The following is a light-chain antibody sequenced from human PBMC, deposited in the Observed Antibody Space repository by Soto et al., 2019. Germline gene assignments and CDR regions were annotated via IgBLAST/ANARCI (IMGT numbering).Light chain of an antibody. CDR3: HQYGSSPWT. Sequence: ETVLTQSPGTLSLSPGERATLSCRASQTIRSNYLAWYRQTPGQAPRLLIYGASNRATGIADRFSGSGSGTNFTLITSRLEPEDFALYYCHQYGSSPWTFGQGTKVEIK. CDR1: QTIRSNY. CDR2: GAS. J-gene: IGKJ1*01. V-gene: IGKV3-20*01.